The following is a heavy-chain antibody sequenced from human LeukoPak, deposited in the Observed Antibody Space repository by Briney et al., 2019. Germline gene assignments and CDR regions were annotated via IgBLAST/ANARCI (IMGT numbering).Heavy chain of an antibody. CDR1: GFTFSSYG. V-gene: IGHV3-30*02. CDR2: IVYDGSKK. CDR3: AKDPAVTPLVGGY. J-gene: IGHJ4*02. Sequence: PGGSLRLSCAASGFTFSSYGMHWVRQAPGKGLEWVAFIVYDGSKKYYADSAKGRFTISRDNSKNTLYLQINSLRVEDTAVYYCAKDPAVTPLVGGYWGQGTLVTVSS. D-gene: IGHD4-17*01.